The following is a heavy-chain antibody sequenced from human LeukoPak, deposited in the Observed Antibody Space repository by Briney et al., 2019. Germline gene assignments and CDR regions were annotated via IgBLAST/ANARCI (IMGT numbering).Heavy chain of an antibody. CDR2: ISWNSGSI. CDR3: AKDSTATVVTPLDY. Sequence: GRSLRLSCAAAGFTFDDYAMQRVRQAPGKGLEWESGISWNSGSIGYADSVKGRFTISRDNAKNSLYLQMNSLRAEDTALYHCAKDSTATVVTPLDYWGQGTLVTVSS. CDR1: GFTFDDYA. D-gene: IGHD4-23*01. V-gene: IGHV3-9*01. J-gene: IGHJ4*02.